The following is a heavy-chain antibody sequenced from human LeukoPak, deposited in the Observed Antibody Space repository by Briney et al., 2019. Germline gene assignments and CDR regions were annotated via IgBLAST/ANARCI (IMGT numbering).Heavy chain of an antibody. CDR3: TRGQYYAMDV. J-gene: IGHJ6*03. CDR2: ISSRSTYI. D-gene: IGHD3-10*01. CDR1: EFTFSSYN. V-gene: IGHV3-21*01. Sequence: GGSLRLSCAASEFTFSSYNMNWVRQAPGKGLKWVSSISSRSTYIYYADSVKGRFTISRDNAKNSLYPQMNSLRAEDTAVYYCTRGQYYAMDVWGKGTTVTVSS.